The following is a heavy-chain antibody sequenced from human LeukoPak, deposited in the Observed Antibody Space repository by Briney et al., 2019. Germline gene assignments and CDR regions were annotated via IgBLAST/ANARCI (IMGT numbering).Heavy chain of an antibody. CDR2: FDPEDGET. V-gene: IGHV1-24*01. D-gene: IGHD2-15*01. CDR3: AREVAI. CDR1: GYTLTELS. Sequence: ASVTVSCKVSGYTLTELSMHWVRQAPGKGLEWMGGFDPEDGETIYAQNFQGRVSITRDTSASTAYMELRSLRSEDTAVYYCAREVAIWGQGTLVTVSS. J-gene: IGHJ4*02.